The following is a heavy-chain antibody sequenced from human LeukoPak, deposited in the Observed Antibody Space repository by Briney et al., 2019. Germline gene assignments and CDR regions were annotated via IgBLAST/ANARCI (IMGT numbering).Heavy chain of an antibody. V-gene: IGHV3-30*02. J-gene: IGHJ2*01. CDR2: IRYDGSNK. CDR3: AKDTDGYSSSWYAWYFDL. CDR1: GFTFSSYG. Sequence: PGGSLRLSCAASGFTFSSYGMHWVRQAPGKGLEWVAFIRYDGSNKYYADSVKGRFTISRDNSKNTLCLQMNSLRAEDTAVYYCAKDTDGYSSSWYAWYFDLWGRGTLVTVSS. D-gene: IGHD6-13*01.